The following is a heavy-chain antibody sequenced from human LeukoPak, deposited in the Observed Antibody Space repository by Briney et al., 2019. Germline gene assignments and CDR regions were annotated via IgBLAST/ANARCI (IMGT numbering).Heavy chain of an antibody. J-gene: IGHJ5*02. Sequence: EASVKVSCKASGYTFTSYGIGWVRQAPGQGLEWMGWISTYNGKRNYAQKFQDRVTMTTDTSTSTAYMELRSLRSDDTAVYYCAREGAVLLWFGETHQFDPWGQGTLVTVSS. CDR2: ISTYNGKR. V-gene: IGHV1-18*01. CDR3: AREGAVLLWFGETHQFDP. CDR1: GYTFTSYG. D-gene: IGHD3-10*01.